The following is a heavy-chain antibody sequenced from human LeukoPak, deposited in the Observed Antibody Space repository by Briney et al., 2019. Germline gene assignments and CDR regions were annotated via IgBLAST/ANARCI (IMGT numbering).Heavy chain of an antibody. V-gene: IGHV3-33*07. CDR2: IWYDGSKK. CDR1: GFTFSSNG. J-gene: IGHJ4*02. Sequence: PGGSLRLSCAASGFTFSSNGMYWVRQAPGKGLEWVSLIWYDGSKKYYVDSVKGRFTISRDNSKNTLYLQTDSLRAEDTAVYYCARMTGSSADYWGQGTLVTVSS. D-gene: IGHD1-26*01. CDR3: ARMTGSSADY.